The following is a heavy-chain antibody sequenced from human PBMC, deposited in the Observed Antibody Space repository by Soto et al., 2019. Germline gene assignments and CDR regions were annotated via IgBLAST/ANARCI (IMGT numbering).Heavy chain of an antibody. CDR2: INHSGST. D-gene: IGHD4-17*01. J-gene: IGHJ5*02. Sequence: QVQLQQWGAGLLKPSETLSLTCAVYGGSFSGYYWSWIRQPPGKGLEWIGEINHSGSTNYNPSLKSRVTISVDTSKNQFSLKLSSMTAADTAVYYCARDTPLVGATVTNWFDPWGQGTLVTVSS. V-gene: IGHV4-34*01. CDR3: ARDTPLVGATVTNWFDP. CDR1: GGSFSGYY.